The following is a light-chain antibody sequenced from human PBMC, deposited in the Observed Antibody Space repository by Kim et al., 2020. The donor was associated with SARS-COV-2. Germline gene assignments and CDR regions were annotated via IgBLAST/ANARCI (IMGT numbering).Light chain of an antibody. V-gene: IGLV3-9*01. CDR2: RDS. J-gene: IGLJ3*02. CDR3: LVWDSSTWV. Sequence: SYELTQPLSVSVALGQTARITCGGNNIGSKNVHWYQQKPGQAPVLVIYRDSNRPSGIPERFSGSNSGNTATLTISIAQAGDEADYYCLVWDSSTWVFGGG. CDR1: NIGSKN.